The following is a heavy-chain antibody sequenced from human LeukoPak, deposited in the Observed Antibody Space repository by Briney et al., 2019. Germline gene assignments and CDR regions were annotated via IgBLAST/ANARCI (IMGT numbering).Heavy chain of an antibody. Sequence: ASVKVSCKASGYTFTSYGISWVRQAPGQGLEWMGWISAYNGNTNYAQKFQGRVTMTTDTSTSTVYMELSSLRSEDTAVYYCARDGDYYGSGSYDYWGQGTLVTVSS. CDR2: ISAYNGNT. CDR3: ARDGDYYGSGSYDY. D-gene: IGHD3-10*01. CDR1: GYTFTSYG. J-gene: IGHJ4*02. V-gene: IGHV1-18*01.